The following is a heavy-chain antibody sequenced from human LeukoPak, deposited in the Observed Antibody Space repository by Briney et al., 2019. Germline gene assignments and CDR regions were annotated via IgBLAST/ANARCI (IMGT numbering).Heavy chain of an antibody. CDR2: ISAYNGNT. D-gene: IGHD2-2*01. CDR1: GYTFTSYG. J-gene: IGHJ3*02. V-gene: IGHV1-18*01. Sequence: ASVKVSCKASGYTFTSYGISWVRQAPGQGLEWMGWISAYNGNTNYAQKLQGRVTMTTDTSTSTAYMELRSLRSDDTAVYYCARFGVPAGTRRENAFDIWGQGIMVTVSS. CDR3: ARFGVPAGTRRENAFDI.